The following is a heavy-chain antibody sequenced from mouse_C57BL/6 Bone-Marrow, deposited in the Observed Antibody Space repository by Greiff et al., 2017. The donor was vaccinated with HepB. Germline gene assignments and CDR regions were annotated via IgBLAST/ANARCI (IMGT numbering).Heavy chain of an antibody. CDR2: INPNYGTT. D-gene: IGHD1-1*01. CDR1: GYSFTDYN. V-gene: IGHV1-39*01. Sequence: ELKLQESGPELVKPGASVKISRKASGYSFTDYNMNWVKQSNGKSLEWIGVINPNYGTTSYNQKFMCKASLTVDQSSSTAYMQLNSLTSEDSAVYYCALITTVDYAMDYWGQGTSVTVSS. J-gene: IGHJ4*01. CDR3: ALITTVDYAMDY.